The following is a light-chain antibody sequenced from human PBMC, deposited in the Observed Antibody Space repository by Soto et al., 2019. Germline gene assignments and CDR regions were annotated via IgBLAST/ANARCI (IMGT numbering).Light chain of an antibody. V-gene: IGLV2-8*01. CDR2: EVS. Sequence: QSALTQPPSASGSPGHSVTISCAGTSSDVGGYDYVSWYQQHPGKAPKLIIYEVSERPSGVPDRFSGSKSGNTASLTVSGLQAEDGADYYCSSYAGSDNYVFGTGTKVTVL. CDR1: SSDVGGYDY. CDR3: SSYAGSDNYV. J-gene: IGLJ1*01.